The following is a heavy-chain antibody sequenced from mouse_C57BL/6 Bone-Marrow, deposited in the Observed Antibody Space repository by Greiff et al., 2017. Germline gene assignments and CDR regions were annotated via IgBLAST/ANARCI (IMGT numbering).Heavy chain of an antibody. V-gene: IGHV5-6*01. J-gene: IGHJ4*01. CDR3: ARRTLYYAMDY. CDR2: ISSGGSYT. CDR1: GFTFSSYG. Sequence: EVQRVESGGDLVKPGGSLKLSCAASGFTFSSYGMSWVRQTPDKRLEWVATISSGGSYTYYPDSVKGRFTISRDNAKNTLYLQMSSLKSEDTAMYYCARRTLYYAMDYWGQGTSVTVSS.